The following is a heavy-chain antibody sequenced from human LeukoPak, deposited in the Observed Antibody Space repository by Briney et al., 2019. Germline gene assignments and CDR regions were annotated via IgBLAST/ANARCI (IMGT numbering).Heavy chain of an antibody. CDR2: LNPNSGDT. Sequence: ASVKVSCKASGYTFTGYHMHWVRQAPGQGLEWMGRLNPNSGDTNYAQKLQGRVTMTTDTSTNTAYMELRSLRSDDTAVYYCARDHTAYYDFWSGPKRGNWFDPWGQGTLVTVSS. V-gene: IGHV1-2*06. D-gene: IGHD3-3*01. J-gene: IGHJ5*02. CDR3: ARDHTAYYDFWSGPKRGNWFDP. CDR1: GYTFTGYH.